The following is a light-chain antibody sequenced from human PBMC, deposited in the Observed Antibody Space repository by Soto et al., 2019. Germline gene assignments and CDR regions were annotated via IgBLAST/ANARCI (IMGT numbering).Light chain of an antibody. CDR2: EVT. Sequence: QSALTQPPSASGSPGQSVTISCTGASTDIGGYNYVSWYQQHPGKAPKLIIYEVTKRPSGVPDRFSGSKSGNTASLTVSGLQAEDEADYYCSSYAGNNNVVFGGGTKVTVL. CDR3: SSYAGNNNVV. J-gene: IGLJ2*01. V-gene: IGLV2-8*01. CDR1: STDIGGYNY.